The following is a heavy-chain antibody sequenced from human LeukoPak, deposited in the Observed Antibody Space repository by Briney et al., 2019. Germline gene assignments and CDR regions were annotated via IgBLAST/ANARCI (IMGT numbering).Heavy chain of an antibody. CDR3: SGGGSIAVAGY. V-gene: IGHV3-74*01. D-gene: IGHD6-19*01. CDR2: INNDGSST. Sequence: GGSLRLSCAASGFTFSNYRTHWVRQAPGKGLEWVSRINNDGSSTNYADSVKGRFTISRDNAKNTLYLQMNSVRAEDTAVYSCSGGGSIAVAGYWGQGTLVTVSS. CDR1: GFTFSNYR. J-gene: IGHJ4*02.